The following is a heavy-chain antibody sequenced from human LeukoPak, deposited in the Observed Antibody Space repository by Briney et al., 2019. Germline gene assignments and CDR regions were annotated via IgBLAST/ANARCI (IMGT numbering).Heavy chain of an antibody. D-gene: IGHD1-1*01. CDR2: IRSRANSYAT. Sequence: PGGSLRLSCAASGFTFSGSAIPWVRQASGKGLEWICRIRSRANSYATAYAASVACRITISSDDYQNTLYLHMHSLKTADAAVYYCTTKGGSSWNAEHFQHWGQGTLVTVPS. J-gene: IGHJ1*01. CDR3: TTKGGSSWNAEHFQH. CDR1: GFTFSGSA. V-gene: IGHV3-73*01.